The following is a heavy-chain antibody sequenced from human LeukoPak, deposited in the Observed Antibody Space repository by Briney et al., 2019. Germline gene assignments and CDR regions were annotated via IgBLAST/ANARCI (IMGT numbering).Heavy chain of an antibody. CDR3: ARDHGDY. CDR1: GFTFSSHW. J-gene: IGHJ4*02. Sequence: PGGPLRLSCAASGFTFSSHWMHWVRQVTGKGLVWVSRINSEGSSTSYADSVKGRFTISRDNATNTLYLQMNSLRAEDTAVYYCARDHGDYWGQGTLVTVSS. CDR2: INSEGSST. V-gene: IGHV3-74*01.